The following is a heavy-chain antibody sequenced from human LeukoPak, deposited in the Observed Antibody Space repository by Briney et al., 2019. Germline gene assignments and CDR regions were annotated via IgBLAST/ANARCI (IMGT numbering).Heavy chain of an antibody. V-gene: IGHV4-34*01. D-gene: IGHD6-6*01. CDR2: INHSGST. CDR3: ARGRDIAAN. CDR1: GGSFSGYY. Sequence: PSETLSLTCAVYGGSFSGYYWSWIRQPPGKGLEWIGEINHSGSTNYNPSLKSRVTISVDTSKNQFSLKLSSVTAADTVVYYCARGRDIAANWGQGTLVTVSS. J-gene: IGHJ4*02.